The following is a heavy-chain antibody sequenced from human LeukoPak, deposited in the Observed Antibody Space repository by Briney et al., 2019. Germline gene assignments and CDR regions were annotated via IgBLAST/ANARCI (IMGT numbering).Heavy chain of an antibody. J-gene: IGHJ4*02. CDR2: INPSGGST. CDR1: GYTFTSYY. CDR3: ARVGYSYDSSGYYGFDY. Sequence: ASVEVSCKASGYTFTSYYMHWVRQAPGQGLEWMGIINPSGGSTSYAQKFQGRVTMTRDTSTSTVYMELSSLRSEDTAVYYCARVGYSYDSSGYYGFDYWGQGTLVTVSS. D-gene: IGHD3-22*01. V-gene: IGHV1-46*01.